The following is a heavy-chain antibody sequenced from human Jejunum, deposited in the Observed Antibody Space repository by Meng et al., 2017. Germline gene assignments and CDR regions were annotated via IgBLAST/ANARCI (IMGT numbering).Heavy chain of an antibody. CDR1: GASISGADYY. CDR3: AGGIVNGWFDP. V-gene: IGHV4-30-4*01. Sequence: QVQLQESGPGLVKPSQTLSLTCTVSGASISGADYYWSWIRQPPGKGLEWIGYIYYSGGTYYNPSLRSRVSISVDTSKNQFSLKMISVTAADTAVYYCAGGIVNGWFDPWGQGTLVTVSS. D-gene: IGHD2/OR15-2a*01. J-gene: IGHJ5*02. CDR2: IYYSGGT.